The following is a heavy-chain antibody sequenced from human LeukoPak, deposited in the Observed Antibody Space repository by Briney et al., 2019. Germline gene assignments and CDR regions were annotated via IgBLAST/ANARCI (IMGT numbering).Heavy chain of an antibody. V-gene: IGHV4-39*07. CDR2: MCYSGDT. CDR3: ARDLDYGGSSIWYFDL. D-gene: IGHD4-23*01. CDR1: GGSISSSSYY. J-gene: IGHJ2*01. Sequence: SETLSLTCTVSGGSISSSSYYWGWIRQPPEKGLEWVGSMCYSGDTSYNPSLKSRVTISVDTYKNQFSLRLTSVTAADTAVYYCARDLDYGGSSIWYFDLWGRGTLVTVSS.